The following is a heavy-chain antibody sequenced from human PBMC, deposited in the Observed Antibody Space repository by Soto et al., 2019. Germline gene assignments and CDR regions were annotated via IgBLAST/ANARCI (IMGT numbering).Heavy chain of an antibody. CDR3: AKLLGVAATCDGFGI. D-gene: IGHD6-19*01. V-gene: IGHV3-23*01. Sequence: EVQLLESGGGLVQPGGSLRLACAASGFTFSSYAMSWVRQAPGKGLEWVSGVTGGGGSTHYADSVKGRFTISRDNAKNTRYLQMNSLIAEDTAVYYCAKLLGVAATCDGFGIWGQGTMVTVSS. J-gene: IGHJ3*02. CDR2: VTGGGGST. CDR1: GFTFSSYA.